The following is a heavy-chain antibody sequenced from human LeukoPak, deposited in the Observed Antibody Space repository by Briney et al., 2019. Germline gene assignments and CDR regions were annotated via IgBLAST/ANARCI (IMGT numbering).Heavy chain of an antibody. J-gene: IGHJ4*02. D-gene: IGHD3-10*01. Sequence: GGSLRLSCAASGFTFDDYGMSWVRQAPGKGLEWVSGVNWNGGSTGYADSVKGRFTISRDNAKNSLYLQMNSLRAEDTALYYCARSTNYYGSGSYYLTPFDYWGQGTLVTVSS. CDR2: VNWNGGST. CDR1: GFTFDDYG. CDR3: ARSTNYYGSGSYYLTPFDY. V-gene: IGHV3-20*04.